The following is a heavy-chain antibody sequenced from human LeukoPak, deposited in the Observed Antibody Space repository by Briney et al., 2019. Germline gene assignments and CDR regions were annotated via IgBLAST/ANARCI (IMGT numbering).Heavy chain of an antibody. CDR2: ISYDGSHK. CDR3: AKDVQRGSSPTDY. Sequence: PGGSLRLSCVASGFTFNNYGIHWVRQAPGKGLEWVGVISYDGSHKYYADSVKGRFTISRDNSKNSLYLQMNSLRAEDTAVYYCAKDVQRGSSPTDYWGQGTLVTVSS. V-gene: IGHV3-30*18. D-gene: IGHD1-26*01. J-gene: IGHJ4*02. CDR1: GFTFNNYG.